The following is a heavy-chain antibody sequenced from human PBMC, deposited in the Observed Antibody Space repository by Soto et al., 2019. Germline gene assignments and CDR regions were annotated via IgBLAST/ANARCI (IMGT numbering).Heavy chain of an antibody. CDR1: GGSVSSGSYY. CDR3: ARVGFCSGGSCRNYYFDY. CDR2: IYYSGST. Sequence: QVQLQESDPGLVKPSETLSLTCTVSGGSVSSGSYYWSWIRQPPGKGLEWIGYIYYSGSTNYNPSLKSRVTISVDTSKNQFSLKLSSVTAADTAVYYCARVGFCSGGSCRNYYFDYWGQGTLVTVSS. J-gene: IGHJ4*02. V-gene: IGHV4-61*01. D-gene: IGHD2-15*01.